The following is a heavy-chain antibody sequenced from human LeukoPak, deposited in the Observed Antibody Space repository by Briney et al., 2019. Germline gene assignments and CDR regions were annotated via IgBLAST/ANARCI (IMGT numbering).Heavy chain of an antibody. CDR2: ISSNGGST. V-gene: IGHV3-64*01. CDR3: ARVGSGSYSQ. CDR1: GFTFSSYA. Sequence: GGSLRLSCAASGFTFSSYAMHWVRQAPGKGLEYVSAISSNGGSTYYANSVTGRFTISRDNSKNTLYLQMGSLRAEDMAVYYCARVGSGSYSQWGQGTLVTVSS. D-gene: IGHD1-26*01. J-gene: IGHJ4*02.